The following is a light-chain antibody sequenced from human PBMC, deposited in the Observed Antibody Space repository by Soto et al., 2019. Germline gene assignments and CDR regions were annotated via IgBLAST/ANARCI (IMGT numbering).Light chain of an antibody. V-gene: IGKV1-33*01. CDR3: QQYDSFPFT. CDR1: QDISSF. Sequence: DIQMTQSPSSLPASVGDRVTITCQASQDISSFLNWYQHKPGKAPKLLIYGASTLEAGVPSRFSGSGSGTEFTFTISSLQPEDIATYYCQQYDSFPFTFGPGT. CDR2: GAS. J-gene: IGKJ3*01.